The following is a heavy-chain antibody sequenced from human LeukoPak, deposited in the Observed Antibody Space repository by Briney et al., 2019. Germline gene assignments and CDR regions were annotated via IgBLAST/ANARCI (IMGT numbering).Heavy chain of an antibody. CDR2: IYYSGST. Sequence: SETLSLTCTVSGDSIRTYYWSWIRQPPGKGLEWIGYIYYSGSTNYNPSLQSRVTISIDTSKNQFSLRPSSVTAADTAVYYCAIGWYYFDYWGQGALVTVSS. J-gene: IGHJ4*02. CDR3: AIGWYYFDY. CDR1: GDSIRTYY. V-gene: IGHV4-59*01. D-gene: IGHD6-19*01.